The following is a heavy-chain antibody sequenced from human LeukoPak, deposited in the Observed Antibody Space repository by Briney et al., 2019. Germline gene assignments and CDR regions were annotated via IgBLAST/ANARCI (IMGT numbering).Heavy chain of an antibody. D-gene: IGHD3-22*01. V-gene: IGHV4-4*07. CDR3: ARDGYYDSRGYSYFDY. J-gene: IGHJ4*02. CDR2: VHASGVT. Sequence: KPSETLSLTCIVFGVSISSFHWSWIRQPAGKELEWVGRVHASGVTNYNPSLKSRVSMSVDTSKNQVSLKLSSVTAADTALYYCARDGYYDSRGYSYFDYWGQGTLVSVS. CDR1: GVSISSFH.